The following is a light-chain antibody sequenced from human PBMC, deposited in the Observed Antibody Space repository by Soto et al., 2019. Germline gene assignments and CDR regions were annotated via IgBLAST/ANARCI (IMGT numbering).Light chain of an antibody. V-gene: IGKV3-15*01. Sequence: EIVMTQSPATLSVSPGERATLSCRASQSVSSNLAWYQQKPGQAPRLLIYGASTRATGIPARFSGSGSGTEVTLTISSLQSEDFAVYYWQQYNNWPVTFGGGTKVEIK. CDR2: GAS. J-gene: IGKJ4*01. CDR1: QSVSSN. CDR3: QQYNNWPVT.